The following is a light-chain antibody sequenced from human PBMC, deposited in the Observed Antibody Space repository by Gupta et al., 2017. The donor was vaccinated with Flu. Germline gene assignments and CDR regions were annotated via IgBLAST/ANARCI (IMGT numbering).Light chain of an antibody. J-gene: IGLJ3*02. CDR3: QVWDSSSDHRV. V-gene: IGLV3-21*02. CDR1: SIGGKP. Sequence: SYVLTQPPPLYLAPGQPARLTCGGDSIGGKPVHCYQQQAGQAPVLVMYDDAVRPSGIPERFSGSNPGGTASLTISGVEAGDEADYYCQVWDSSSDHRVFGGGTRLTVL. CDR2: DDA.